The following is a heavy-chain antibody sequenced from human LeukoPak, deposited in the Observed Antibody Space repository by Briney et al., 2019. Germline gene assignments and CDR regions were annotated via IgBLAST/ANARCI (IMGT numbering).Heavy chain of an antibody. CDR3: AKGGSSTSLNWFDP. CDR2: INWNSNNI. CDR1: GFTFNDYA. V-gene: IGHV3-9*01. J-gene: IGHJ5*02. D-gene: IGHD2-2*01. Sequence: GGSLRLSCAASGFTFNDYAMHWVRQAPGKGLEWVSGINWNSNNIGYADSVKGRFTISRDNAKNSLYPQMNSLRAEDTALYYCAKGGSSTSLNWFDPWGQGTLVTVSS.